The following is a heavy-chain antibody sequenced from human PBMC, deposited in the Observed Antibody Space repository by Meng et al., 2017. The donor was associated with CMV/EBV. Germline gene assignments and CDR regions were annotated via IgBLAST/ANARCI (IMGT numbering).Heavy chain of an antibody. CDR1: VYTFTSYG. Sequence: ASVKVSCKASVYTFTSYGISWVRQAPGQGLEWMGWISAYNGNTNYAQKLQGRVTMTTDTSTSTAYMELRSLRSDDTAVYYCARDFYSSGYSDYYYGMDVWGQGTTVTVSS. CDR2: ISAYNGNT. V-gene: IGHV1-18*01. CDR3: ARDFYSSGYSDYYYGMDV. D-gene: IGHD3-22*01. J-gene: IGHJ6*02.